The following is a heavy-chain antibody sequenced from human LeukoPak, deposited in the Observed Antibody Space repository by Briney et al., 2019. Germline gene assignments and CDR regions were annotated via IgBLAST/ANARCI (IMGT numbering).Heavy chain of an antibody. D-gene: IGHD2-21*02. CDR1: GFTFSSYA. CDR3: ARRRCGGDCYPLFDH. J-gene: IGHJ5*02. CDR2: ISGSGGST. V-gene: IGHV3-23*01. Sequence: PGGSLRLSCAASGFTFSSYAMSWVRQAPGKGLEWVSAISGSGGSTYYADSVKGRFTISRDNSKNTLYLQMNSLRAEDTAVYYCARRRCGGDCYPLFDHWGQGTLVTVSS.